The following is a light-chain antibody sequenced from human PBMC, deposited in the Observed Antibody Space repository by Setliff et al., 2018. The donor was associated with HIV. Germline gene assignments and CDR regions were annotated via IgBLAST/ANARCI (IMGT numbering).Light chain of an antibody. CDR2: DVS. CDR1: SSDIGTYNL. V-gene: IGLV2-14*02. J-gene: IGLJ2*01. CDR3: SSYTSSSTTVL. Sequence: QSALTQPASVSGSPGQSITISCTGTSSDIGTYNLVSWYQQHPGKAPKLMIYDVSNRPSGVSNRFSGSKSGNTASLTISGLQAEDEADYYCSSYTSSSTTVLFGGGTKVTVL.